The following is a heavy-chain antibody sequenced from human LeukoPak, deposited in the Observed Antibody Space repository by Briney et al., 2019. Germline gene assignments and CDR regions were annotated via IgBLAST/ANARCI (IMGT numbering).Heavy chain of an antibody. CDR1: GFTFSSYA. Sequence: PGGSLRLSWAASGFTFSSYAMHWVRQAPGKGLEWVAVISYDGSNKYYADSVKGRFTISRDNSKNTLYLQMNSLRAEDTAVYYCARDPAGYSGYEGYFDYWGQGTLVTVSS. D-gene: IGHD5-12*01. CDR2: ISYDGSNK. CDR3: ARDPAGYSGYEGYFDY. V-gene: IGHV3-30*04. J-gene: IGHJ4*02.